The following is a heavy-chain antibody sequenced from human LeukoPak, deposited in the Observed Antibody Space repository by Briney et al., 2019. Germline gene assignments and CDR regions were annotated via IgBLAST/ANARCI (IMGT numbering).Heavy chain of an antibody. D-gene: IGHD3-22*01. CDR1: GGSISSGSYY. CDR3: ARDYYDSSGYYPFGYYGMDV. CDR2: IYTSGST. J-gene: IGHJ6*02. V-gene: IGHV4-61*02. Sequence: SETLSLTCTVSGGSISSGSYYWSWIRQPAGKGLEWIGRIYTSGSTNYNPSLKSRVTISVDTSKNQFSLKLSSVTAADTAVYYCARDYYDSSGYYPFGYYGMDVWGQGTTVTVSS.